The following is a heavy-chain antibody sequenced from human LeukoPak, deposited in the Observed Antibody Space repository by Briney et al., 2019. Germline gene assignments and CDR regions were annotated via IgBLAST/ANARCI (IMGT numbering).Heavy chain of an antibody. CDR2: ISSGGSTI. Sequence: GGSLRLSCAASGFTFSSYEMNWVRQAPGKGLEWVSHISSGGSTIYYADSVKGRFTISRDNAKNSLYLQMNSLRAEDTAVYYCASFSNYYGMDVWGKGTTVSVSS. CDR3: ASFSNYYGMDV. CDR1: GFTFSSYE. J-gene: IGHJ6*04. V-gene: IGHV3-48*03.